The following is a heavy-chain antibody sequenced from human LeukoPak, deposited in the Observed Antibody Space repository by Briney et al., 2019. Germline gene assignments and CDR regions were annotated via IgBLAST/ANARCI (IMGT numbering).Heavy chain of an antibody. D-gene: IGHD1-26*01. V-gene: IGHV1-2*02. Sequence: ASVKVSCKASGYTFTGYYMHWVRQAPGQGLEWMGWINPNSGGTNYAQKFQGRVTMIRDTSISTAYVELSRLRSDDTAVYYCARSFRYSGSYFDYWGQGTLVTVSS. CDR2: INPNSGGT. J-gene: IGHJ4*02. CDR1: GYTFTGYY. CDR3: ARSFRYSGSYFDY.